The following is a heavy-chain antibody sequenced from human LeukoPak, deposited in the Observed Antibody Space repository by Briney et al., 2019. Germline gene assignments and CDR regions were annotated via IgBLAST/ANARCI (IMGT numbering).Heavy chain of an antibody. CDR2: ISWDGGST. Sequence: GGSLRLSCAASGFTFDDYAMHWVRQAPGKGLEWVSLISWDGGSTYYADSVKGRFTISRDNSKNSLYPQMNSLRAEDTALYYCAKDFHPGIAVAGTGYFQHWGQGTLVTVSS. V-gene: IGHV3-43D*03. D-gene: IGHD6-19*01. CDR3: AKDFHPGIAVAGTGYFQH. J-gene: IGHJ1*01. CDR1: GFTFDDYA.